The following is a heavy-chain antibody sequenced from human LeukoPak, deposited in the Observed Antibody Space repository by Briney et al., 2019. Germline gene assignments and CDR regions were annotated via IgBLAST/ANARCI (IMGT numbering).Heavy chain of an antibody. CDR1: GYTFTGYY. J-gene: IGHJ4*02. D-gene: IGHD3-9*01. CDR2: FDPEDGET. CDR3: ATDHYGILTGYSL. Sequence: ASVKASCKASGYTFTGYYMHWVRQAPGKGLEWMGGFDPEDGETIYAQKFQGRVTMTEDTSTDTAYMELSSLRSEDTAVYYCATDHYGILTGYSLWGQGTLVTVSS. V-gene: IGHV1-24*01.